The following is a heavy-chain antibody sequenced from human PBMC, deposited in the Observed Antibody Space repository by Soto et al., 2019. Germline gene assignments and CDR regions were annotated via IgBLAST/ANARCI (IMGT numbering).Heavy chain of an antibody. V-gene: IGHV1-46*01. CDR1: GYTFTSYY. D-gene: IGHD3-3*01. J-gene: IGHJ6*02. Sequence: ASVKVSCKASGYTFTSYYMHWVRQAPGQGLEWMGIINPSGGSTSYAQKFQGRVTMTRDTSTSTVYMELSSLRSEDTAVYYCAREGFLEWLFPSYYYYGMDVWGQGTTVTVSS. CDR3: AREGFLEWLFPSYYYYGMDV. CDR2: INPSGGST.